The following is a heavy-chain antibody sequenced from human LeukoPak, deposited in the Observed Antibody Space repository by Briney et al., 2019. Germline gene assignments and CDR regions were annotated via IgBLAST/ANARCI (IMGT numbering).Heavy chain of an antibody. V-gene: IGHV3-30-3*01. CDR1: GFTFSSYA. CDR2: ISYDGSNK. CDR3: ARGYSSGWFSFDY. D-gene: IGHD6-19*01. Sequence: GRSLRLSCAASGFTFSSYAMHWVRQAPGKGLEWVAVISYDGSNKYYADSVKGRFTISRDNSKNTLYLQMNSLRAEDTAVYYCARGYSSGWFSFDYWGQGTLVTVSS. J-gene: IGHJ4*02.